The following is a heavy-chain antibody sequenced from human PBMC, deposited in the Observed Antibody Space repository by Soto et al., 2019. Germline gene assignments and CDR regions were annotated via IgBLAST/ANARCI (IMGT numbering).Heavy chain of an antibody. J-gene: IGHJ4*02. Sequence: QVQLVQSGAEVKTPGASVKVSCKASGYTFTSYDIHWVRQATGHGLVWMGWMNPNSGNTGYAQNFQGRVTMTRNTSISTAYMELRSLRSEGTAVYYCARSTKDYGDRHGGQGALVTGSS. V-gene: IGHV1-8*01. D-gene: IGHD4-17*01. CDR2: MNPNSGNT. CDR3: ARSTKDYGDRH. CDR1: GYTFTSYD.